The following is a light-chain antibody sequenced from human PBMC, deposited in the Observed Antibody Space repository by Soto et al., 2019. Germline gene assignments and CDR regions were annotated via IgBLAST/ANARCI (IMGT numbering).Light chain of an antibody. J-gene: IGLJ2*01. CDR1: TSNFGTKT. CDR3: ASWDDVLHGPL. Sequence: QSVLTQPPSASGTPGQKVTISCSGTTSNFGTKTVSWYQQLPGAAPKLLFYRTDQLSSGVPDRFSGSKSGTSASLAISGLRSEDEAYYFCASWDDVLHGPLFGGGTKLTVL. V-gene: IGLV1-44*01. CDR2: RTD.